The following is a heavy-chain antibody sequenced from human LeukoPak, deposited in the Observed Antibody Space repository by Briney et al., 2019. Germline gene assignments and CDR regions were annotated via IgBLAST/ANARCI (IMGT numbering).Heavy chain of an antibody. Sequence: GGFLRLSCADSGFTFDDYAMQWVRQAPGKGLEWVSGITWHSGSRGYADSVQGRFTISRDNAKNSLYLEMDSLRADDTALYYCVAVPETDFWIGFYLDYWGQGTLVTVSS. J-gene: IGHJ4*02. V-gene: IGHV3-9*01. CDR1: GFTFDDYA. D-gene: IGHD3-3*01. CDR2: ITWHSGSR. CDR3: VAVPETDFWIGFYLDY.